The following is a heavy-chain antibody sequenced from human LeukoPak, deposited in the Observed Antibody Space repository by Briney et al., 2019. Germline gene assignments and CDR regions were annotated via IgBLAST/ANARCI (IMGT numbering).Heavy chain of an antibody. D-gene: IGHD6-13*01. CDR2: MNPNSGNT. Sequence: GALVKVSCKSSGYTFTSYDINWVRQATGQGLEWMGWMNPNSGNTGYAQKFQGRVTITRNTSISTAYMELSRLRSEDTAVYYCARYGIAAAGTGAYYYYYHMDVWGKGTPVTVSS. J-gene: IGHJ6*03. CDR3: ARYGIAAAGTGAYYYYYHMDV. CDR1: GYTFTSYD. V-gene: IGHV1-8*03.